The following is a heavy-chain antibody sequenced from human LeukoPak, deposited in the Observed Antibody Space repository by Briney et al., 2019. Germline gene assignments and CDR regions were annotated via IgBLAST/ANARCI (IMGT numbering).Heavy chain of an antibody. J-gene: IGHJ3*02. Sequence: GGSLRLSCAASGFTFSSYAMSWVRQAPGKGLEWVSAISGSGGNTYYADSVKGRFTISRDNAKNTLYLQMNSLRAEDTAVYYCAKGQSIDLSHAFDICGQGTMVTVSS. D-gene: IGHD3-3*01. CDR3: AKGQSIDLSHAFDI. V-gene: IGHV3-23*01. CDR2: ISGSGGNT. CDR1: GFTFSSYA.